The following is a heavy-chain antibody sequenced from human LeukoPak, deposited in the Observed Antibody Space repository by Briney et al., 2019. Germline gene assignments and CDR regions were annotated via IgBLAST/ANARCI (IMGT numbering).Heavy chain of an antibody. CDR2: ISAYNGNT. CDR1: GYTFTSYG. CDR3: ARDHPGYYDSSGFSRFDR. D-gene: IGHD3-22*01. V-gene: IGHV1-18*01. J-gene: IGHJ5*02. Sequence: ASVTVSCKASGYTFTSYGISWVRQAPGQGLEWMGWISAYNGNTNYAQKLQGRVTMPTDTSTSTAYMELRSLRSDDTAVYYCARDHPGYYDSSGFSRFDRWGQGTLVTVSS.